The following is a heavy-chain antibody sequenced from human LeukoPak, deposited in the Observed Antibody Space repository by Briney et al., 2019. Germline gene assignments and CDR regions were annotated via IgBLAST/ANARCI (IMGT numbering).Heavy chain of an antibody. CDR2: ISGSGGST. Sequence: GGSLRLSCAASGFTFSSYAMSWVRQAPGKGLEWVSAISGSGGSTYYADSVKGRFTISRDNSKNTLYLQMNSLRAEDTAVYYCAKARDVLRFLEWRPFDYWGQGTLVTVSS. V-gene: IGHV3-23*01. CDR3: AKARDVLRFLEWRPFDY. D-gene: IGHD3-3*01. CDR1: GFTFSSYA. J-gene: IGHJ4*02.